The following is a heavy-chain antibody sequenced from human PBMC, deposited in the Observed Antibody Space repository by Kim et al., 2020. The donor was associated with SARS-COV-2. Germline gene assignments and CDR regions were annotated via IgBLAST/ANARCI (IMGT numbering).Heavy chain of an antibody. J-gene: IGHJ3*02. CDR3: ARVRGVRHIVVVTDAFDI. V-gene: IGHV4-31*03. CDR2: IYYSGST. Sequence: SETLSLTCTVSGGSISSGDYYWTWIRQHPGKGLEWIGYIYYSGSTYYNPSLKSRVTISVDTSKNQFSLKLSSVTAADTAVYYCARVRGVRHIVVVTDAFDIWGQGTMVPVSS. D-gene: IGHD2-21*02. CDR1: GGSISSGDYY.